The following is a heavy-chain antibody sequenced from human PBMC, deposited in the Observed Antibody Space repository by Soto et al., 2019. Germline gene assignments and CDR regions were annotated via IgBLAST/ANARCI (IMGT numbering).Heavy chain of an antibody. V-gene: IGHV3-23*01. CDR3: ATPPREGGVLRFLEWSPTVYGMDV. J-gene: IGHJ6*02. D-gene: IGHD3-3*01. Sequence: GGSVRLSCAASGFTFSSYAMSWVRQASGKGLERVSAISGSGGSTYYADSVKGRFTISRDNSKNTLYLQMNSLRAEDTAVYYCATPPREGGVLRFLEWSPTVYGMDVWGQGTTVTVSS. CDR1: GFTFSSYA. CDR2: ISGSGGST.